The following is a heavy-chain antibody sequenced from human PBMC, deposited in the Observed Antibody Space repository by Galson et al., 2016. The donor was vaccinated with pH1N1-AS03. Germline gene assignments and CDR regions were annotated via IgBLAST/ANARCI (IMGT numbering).Heavy chain of an antibody. V-gene: IGHV7-4-1*02. Sequence: SVKVSCKASGYTFTNYALNWVRQAPGQGLEWMGWINPNTGNPTYARGFTGRFVFSSERSVSTAYLQISSLKAEDTAVYYCARARTTATKGEIAFWGQGTRVPVSS. D-gene: IGHD4-11*01. J-gene: IGHJ4*02. CDR1: GYTFTNYA. CDR3: ARARTTATKGEIAF. CDR2: INPNTGNP.